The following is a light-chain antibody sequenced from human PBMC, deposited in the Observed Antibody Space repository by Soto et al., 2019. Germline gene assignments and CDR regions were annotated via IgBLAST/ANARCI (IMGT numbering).Light chain of an antibody. V-gene: IGKV1-5*01. CDR1: QSISSW. J-gene: IGKJ4*01. CDR3: QQLNSYPALT. Sequence: DIEMTQSPSALSASVGDRATITCGASQSISSWLAWYQQKPGKAPKLLIYDASTLQSGVPSSYRGSGSGTDFTLTISSLKPEDFANYYCQQLNSYPALTFGGGTKVDIK. CDR2: DAS.